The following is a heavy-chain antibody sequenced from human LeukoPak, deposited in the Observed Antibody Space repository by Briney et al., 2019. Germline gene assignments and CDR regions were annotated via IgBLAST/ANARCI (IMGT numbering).Heavy chain of an antibody. CDR3: ARSRQWLAPGVLGEYYFDY. CDR1: GFTFSSYW. V-gene: IGHV3-74*01. D-gene: IGHD6-19*01. CDR2: INSDGSST. Sequence: PGGSLRLSCAASGFTFSSYWMHWVRQAPGKGLVWVSRINSDGSSTSYADSVKGRFTISRDNAKNSLYLQMNSLRAEDTAVYYCARSRQWLAPGVLGEYYFDYWGQGTLVTVSS. J-gene: IGHJ4*02.